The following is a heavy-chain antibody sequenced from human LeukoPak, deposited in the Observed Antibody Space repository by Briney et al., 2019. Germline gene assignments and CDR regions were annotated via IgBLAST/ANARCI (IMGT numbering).Heavy chain of an antibody. CDR1: GGSFSGYY. J-gene: IGHJ6*04. D-gene: IGHD6-19*01. V-gene: IGHV4-34*01. Sequence: SETLSLTCAVYGGSFSGYYWSWIRQPPGKGLEWIGEINHSGSTNYNPSLKSRVTISVDTSKNQFSLKLSSVTAADAAVYYCARESSGWYDYYYGMDVWGKGTTVTVSS. CDR3: ARESSGWYDYYYGMDV. CDR2: INHSGST.